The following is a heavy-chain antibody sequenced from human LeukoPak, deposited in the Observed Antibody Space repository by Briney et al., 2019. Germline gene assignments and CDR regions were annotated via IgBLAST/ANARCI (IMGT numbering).Heavy chain of an antibody. CDR3: ARFLLATRRGNWFDP. CDR1: GGTFSRYA. D-gene: IGHD6-6*01. CDR2: MNPNSGST. V-gene: IGHV1-8*03. Sequence: ASVKVSCKASGGTFSRYAISWVRQAPGQGLEWMGWMNPNSGSTGYAQKFQGRLTITRNTSISTAYMELSSLRSEDTAVYYCARFLLATRRGNWFDPWGQGTLVTVSS. J-gene: IGHJ5*02.